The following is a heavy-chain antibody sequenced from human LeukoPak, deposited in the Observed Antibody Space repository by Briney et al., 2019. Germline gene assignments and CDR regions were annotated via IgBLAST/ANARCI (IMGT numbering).Heavy chain of an antibody. J-gene: IGHJ4*02. CDR3: ARDRYGDSAADY. Sequence: SETLSLTCTVSGGSISSYYWSWIRQPPGKGLEWIGYIYYGGSTNYNPSLKSRVTISVDTSKNQFSLKLSSVTAADTAVYYCARDRYGDSAADYWGQGTLVTVSS. CDR2: IYYGGST. D-gene: IGHD4-17*01. V-gene: IGHV4-59*01. CDR1: GGSISSYY.